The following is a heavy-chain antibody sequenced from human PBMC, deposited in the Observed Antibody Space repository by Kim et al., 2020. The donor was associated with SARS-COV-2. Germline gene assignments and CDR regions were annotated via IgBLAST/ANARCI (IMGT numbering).Heavy chain of an antibody. D-gene: IGHD4-17*01. CDR2: ISYDGSNK. CDR1: GFTFSSYG. V-gene: IGHV3-30*18. CDR3: AKEETVGELDY. J-gene: IGHJ4*02. Sequence: GGSLRLSCAASGFTFSSYGMHWVRQAPGKGLEWVAVISYDGSNKYYADSVKGRFTISRDNSKNTLYLQMNSLRAEDTAVYYCAKEETVGELDYWGQGTLVTVSS.